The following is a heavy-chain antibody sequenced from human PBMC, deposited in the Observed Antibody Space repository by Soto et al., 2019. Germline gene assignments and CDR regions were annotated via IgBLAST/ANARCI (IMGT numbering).Heavy chain of an antibody. CDR3: AKDNPTTAY. CDR2: ITYDGADK. CDR1: GFTFSSSG. J-gene: IGHJ4*02. Sequence: QVQLVESGGGVVQPGRSLRLSCAASGFTFSSSGMHWVRQAPGKGLEWVAIITYDGADKHYADSVRGRFTISRDNSKNTLFLQNNSLRVEGTGIFYWAKDNPTTAYWGQGTLVTVSS. V-gene: IGHV3-30*18. D-gene: IGHD5-12*01.